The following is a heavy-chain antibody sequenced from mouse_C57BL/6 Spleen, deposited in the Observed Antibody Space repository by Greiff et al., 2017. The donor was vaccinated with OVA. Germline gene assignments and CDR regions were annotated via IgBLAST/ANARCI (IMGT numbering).Heavy chain of an antibody. D-gene: IGHD1-1*01. Sequence: EVQGVESGGDLVKPGGSLKLSCAASGFTFSSYGMSWVRQTPDKRLEWVATISSGGSYTYYPDSVTGRFTISRDNAKNTLYLQMSSLKSEDTAMYYCARAITTVVATDWYFDVWGTGTTVTVSS. J-gene: IGHJ1*03. CDR2: ISSGGSYT. V-gene: IGHV5-6*01. CDR1: GFTFSSYG. CDR3: ARAITTVVATDWYFDV.